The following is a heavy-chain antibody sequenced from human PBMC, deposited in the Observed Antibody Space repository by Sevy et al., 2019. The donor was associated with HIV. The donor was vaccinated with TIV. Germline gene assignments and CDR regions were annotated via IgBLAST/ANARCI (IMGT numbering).Heavy chain of an antibody. CDR3: VRAIAADASL. CDR1: GFTLNSYW. D-gene: IGHD6-13*01. V-gene: IGHV3-7*01. CDR2: IKQDGSVK. Sequence: GESLKISCAASGFTLNSYWMSWVRQAPGKGLGWVANIKQDGSVKYYVDSVKGRFTISRDNARNLVYLQMSSLTAEDTALYYCVRAIAADASLWGQGTLVTVSS. J-gene: IGHJ4*02.